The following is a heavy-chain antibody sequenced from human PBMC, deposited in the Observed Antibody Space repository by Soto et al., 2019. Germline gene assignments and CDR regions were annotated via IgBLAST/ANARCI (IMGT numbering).Heavy chain of an antibody. D-gene: IGHD3-10*01. J-gene: IGHJ6*02. CDR2: IIPIFGTA. Sequence: SVKVSCKASGGTFSSYAISWVRQAPGQGLEWMGGIIPIFGTANYAQKFQGRVTITADESTSTAYMELSSLRSEDTAVYYCARGLPQGYYYGSGSYPYYYYYGMDVWGQGTTVTVSS. V-gene: IGHV1-69*13. CDR3: ARGLPQGYYYGSGSYPYYYYYGMDV. CDR1: GGTFSSYA.